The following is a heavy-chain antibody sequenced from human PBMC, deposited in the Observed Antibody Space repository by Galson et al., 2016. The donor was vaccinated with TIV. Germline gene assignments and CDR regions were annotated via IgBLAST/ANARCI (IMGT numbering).Heavy chain of an antibody. D-gene: IGHD3-10*01. V-gene: IGHV3-43*01. CDR2: ISWDGKTT. Sequence: SLRLSCAVSGFTFDDYGMHWVRQSPGKGLEWVSLISWDGKTTNYADSVKGRFTIFRDNRNNSLYLEMNSLRTEDTAFYYCARGPTYGSGSFTLGYWGQGTLVTVSS. J-gene: IGHJ4*02. CDR3: ARGPTYGSGSFTLGY. CDR1: GFTFDDYG.